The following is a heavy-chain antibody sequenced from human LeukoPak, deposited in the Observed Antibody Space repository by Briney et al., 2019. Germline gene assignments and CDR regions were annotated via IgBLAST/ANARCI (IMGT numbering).Heavy chain of an antibody. CDR2: IYYSGST. Sequence: KPSETLSLTCTVSGGSISSSSYYWGWIRQPPGKGLEWIGSIYYSGSTYYNPSLKSRVTISVDTSKNQFSLKLSSVTAADTAVYYCARLGLDTAMVASFDYWGQGTLVTVSS. V-gene: IGHV4-39*01. D-gene: IGHD5-18*01. CDR3: ARLGLDTAMVASFDY. CDR1: GGSISSSSYY. J-gene: IGHJ4*02.